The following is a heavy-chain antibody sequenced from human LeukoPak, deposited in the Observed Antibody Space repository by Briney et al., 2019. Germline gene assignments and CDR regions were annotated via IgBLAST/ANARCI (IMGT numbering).Heavy chain of an antibody. CDR3: ATVPSVVVVVAATRGYAFDI. CDR2: FDPEDGET. Sequence: GASVKVSCKVSGYTLTELSMHWVRQAPGKGLEWMGGFDPEDGETIYAQKFQGRVTMTEDTSTDTAYMELSSLRSEDTAVYYCATVPSVVVVVAATRGYAFDIWGQGTMVTVSS. V-gene: IGHV1-24*01. D-gene: IGHD2-15*01. CDR1: GYTLTELS. J-gene: IGHJ3*02.